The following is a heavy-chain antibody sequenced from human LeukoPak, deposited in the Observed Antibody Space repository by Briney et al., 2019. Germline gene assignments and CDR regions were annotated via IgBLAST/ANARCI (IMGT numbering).Heavy chain of an antibody. J-gene: IGHJ6*03. CDR2: INHSGST. D-gene: IGHD6-6*01. CDR3: AREMVQYSNPLGYYYYYYMDV. Sequence: PSETLSLTCAVYGGSFSGYYWSWIRQPPGKGLEWIGEINHSGSTNYNPSLKSRVTISVDTPKTQFSLKLSSVSAPDTAVYYCAREMVQYSNPLGYYYYYYMDVWGKGTTVTVSS. V-gene: IGHV4-34*01. CDR1: GGSFSGYY.